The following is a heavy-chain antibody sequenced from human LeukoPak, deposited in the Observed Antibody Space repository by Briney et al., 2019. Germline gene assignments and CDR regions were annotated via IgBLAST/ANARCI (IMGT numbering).Heavy chain of an antibody. V-gene: IGHV4-31*03. CDR1: GGSISSGGYY. D-gene: IGHD6-6*01. CDR2: IYYSGST. CDR3: ARLQLVRFDP. Sequence: SQTLSLTCTVSGGSISSGGYYWSWIRQHPGKGLEWIGYIYYSGSTYYNPSLKSRVTISVDTSKNQFSLKLRSVTAADTAVYYCARLQLVRFDPWGQGTLVTVSS. J-gene: IGHJ5*02.